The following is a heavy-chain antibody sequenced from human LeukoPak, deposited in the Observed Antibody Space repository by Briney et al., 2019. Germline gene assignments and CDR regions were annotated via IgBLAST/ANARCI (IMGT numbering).Heavy chain of an antibody. V-gene: IGHV4-59*01. CDR1: GGSISSYY. D-gene: IGHD3-9*01. CDR2: IYDSGST. CDR3: ARAPLLRYFDWLLSDYNWFDP. Sequence: SETLSLTCTVSGGSISSYYWSWIRQPPGKGLEWIGYIYDSGSTNYNPSLKSRVTILVDTSKNQFSLKLSSVTAADTAVYYCARAPLLRYFDWLLSDYNWFDPWGQGTLVTVSS. J-gene: IGHJ5*02.